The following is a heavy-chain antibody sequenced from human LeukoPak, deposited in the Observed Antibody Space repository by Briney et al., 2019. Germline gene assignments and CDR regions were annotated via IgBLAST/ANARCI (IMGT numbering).Heavy chain of an antibody. D-gene: IGHD6-19*01. CDR2: ISSSGITI. Sequence: PGGSLRLSCAASGFTFSSYEMNWVRQAPGKGLEWVSYISSSGITIYYADSVKGRFTLSRDNAKNSLYLKMNSLRAEDTAVYYCARGQAGSGCSDYWGQGTLVTVSS. CDR1: GFTFSSYE. J-gene: IGHJ4*02. CDR3: ARGQAGSGCSDY. V-gene: IGHV3-48*03.